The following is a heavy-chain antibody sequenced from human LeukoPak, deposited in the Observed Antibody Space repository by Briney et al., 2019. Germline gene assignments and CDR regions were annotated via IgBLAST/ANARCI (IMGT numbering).Heavy chain of an antibody. D-gene: IGHD6-13*01. V-gene: IGHV3-23*01. J-gene: IGHJ4*02. CDR3: ASRPRDAAALDY. CDR2: ISGSGGST. Sequence: GGSLRLSCAASGFTFSSYAMSWVRQAPGKGLEWVSAISGSGGSTYYADSVKGRFTISRDNSKNTLNLQMNSLRAEDTAVYYCASRPRDAAALDYWGQGTLVTVSS. CDR1: GFTFSSYA.